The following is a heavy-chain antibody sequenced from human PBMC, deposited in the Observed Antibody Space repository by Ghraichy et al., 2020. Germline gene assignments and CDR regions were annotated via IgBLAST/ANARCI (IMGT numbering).Heavy chain of an antibody. CDR2: IKSKTDGGTT. J-gene: IGHJ4*02. V-gene: IGHV3-15*01. CDR1: GFTFSNAW. Sequence: GGSLRLSCAASGFTFSNAWMSWVRQAPGKGLEWVGRIKSKTDGGTTDYAAPVKGRFTISRDDSKNTLYLQMNSLKTEDTAVYYCTTADYYYDSSGYYYDLDDWGQGTLVTVSS. CDR3: TTADYYYDSSGYYYDLDD. D-gene: IGHD3-22*01.